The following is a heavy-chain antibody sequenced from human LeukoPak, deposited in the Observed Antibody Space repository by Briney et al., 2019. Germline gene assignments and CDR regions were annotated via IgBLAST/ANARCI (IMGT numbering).Heavy chain of an antibody. J-gene: IGHJ4*02. Sequence: PSETLSLTCTVSGGSISGSSYYWGWIRQPPGKGLEWIGSIYYSGSTYYNPSLKSRVTISVDTSKNQFPLKLSSVTAADTAVYYCAREGGYSYGKPFLDYWGQGTLVTVSS. CDR3: AREGGYSYGKPFLDY. CDR2: IYYSGST. CDR1: GGSISGSSYY. D-gene: IGHD5-18*01. V-gene: IGHV4-39*06.